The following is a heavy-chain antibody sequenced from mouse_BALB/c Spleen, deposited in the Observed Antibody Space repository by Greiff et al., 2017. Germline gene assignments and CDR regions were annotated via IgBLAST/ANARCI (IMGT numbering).Heavy chain of an antibody. CDR2: ISSGGST. V-gene: IGHV5-6-5*01. CDR1: GFTFSSYA. CDR3: ARGPPAIYYDFAWFAY. D-gene: IGHD2-4*01. Sequence: EVNVVESGGGLVKPGGSLKLSCAASGFTFSSYAMSWVRQTPEKRLEWVASISSGGSTYYPDSVKGRFTISRDNARNILYLQMSSLRSEDTAMYYCARGPPAIYYDFAWFAYWGQGTLVTVSA. J-gene: IGHJ3*01.